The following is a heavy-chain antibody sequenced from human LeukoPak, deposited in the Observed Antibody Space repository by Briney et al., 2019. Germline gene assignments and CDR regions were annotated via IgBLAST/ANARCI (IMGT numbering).Heavy chain of an antibody. CDR3: ARENTSGYYDAFDI. Sequence: SWVRQPPGKGLEWIGYIYHSGSTYQNPSLESRVAISVDRSKNQFSLKLSSATAADTAVYYCARENTSGYYDAFDIWGQGTMVTVSS. D-gene: IGHD6-19*01. CDR2: IYHSGST. V-gene: IGHV4-30-2*01. J-gene: IGHJ3*02.